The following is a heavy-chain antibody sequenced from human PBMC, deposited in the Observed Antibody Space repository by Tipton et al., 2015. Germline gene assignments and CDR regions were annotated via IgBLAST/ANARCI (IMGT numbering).Heavy chain of an antibody. CDR3: ARDYSYYYDSSGYYFDY. CDR1: GFTFSSYT. D-gene: IGHD3-22*01. CDR2: ISSSSSYI. V-gene: IGHV3-21*01. Sequence: SLRLSCAASGFTFSSYTMNWVRQAPGKGLEWVSSISSSSSYIYYADSVKGRFTISRDNAKNSLHLQMNSLRAEDTAVYYCARDYSYYYDSSGYYFDYWGQGTLVTVSS. J-gene: IGHJ4*02.